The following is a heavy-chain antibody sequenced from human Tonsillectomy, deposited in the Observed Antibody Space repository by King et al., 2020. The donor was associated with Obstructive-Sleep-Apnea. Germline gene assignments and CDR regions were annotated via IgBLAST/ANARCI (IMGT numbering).Heavy chain of an antibody. J-gene: IGHJ4*02. Sequence: VQLVESGGGLVQPGGSLRLSCAASGFTFSNYAMTWVRQAPGKGLEWVSGISGSGGSTYYADSVKGRFTISRDNSKNTLYLQMNGLRAEDTAVYYCAKGVSAWSTTFDYWGQGTLVTVSS. V-gene: IGHV3-23*04. CDR2: ISGSGGST. D-gene: IGHD6-19*01. CDR3: AKGVSAWSTTFDY. CDR1: GFTFSNYA.